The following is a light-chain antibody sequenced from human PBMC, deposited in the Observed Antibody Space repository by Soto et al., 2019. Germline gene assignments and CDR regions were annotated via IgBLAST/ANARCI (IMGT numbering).Light chain of an antibody. J-gene: IGLJ3*02. V-gene: IGLV1-44*01. CDR3: ATWDDSLNARGV. Sequence: QSVLTQPPSASGTPGQRVTISCSGSRSNIGNNAVTCYQQFPGTAPKLLIYNNNQRPSGVPDRFSGSKSGTSASLAISGLQSEEEADSYCATWDDSLNARGVFGGGTKLTVL. CDR1: RSNIGNNA. CDR2: NNN.